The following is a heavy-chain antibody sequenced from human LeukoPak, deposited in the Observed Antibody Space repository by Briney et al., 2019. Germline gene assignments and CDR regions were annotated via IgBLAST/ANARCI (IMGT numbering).Heavy chain of an antibody. J-gene: IGHJ6*02. D-gene: IGHD3-10*01. CDR3: ARDPLWFGELWYGMDV. CDR1: GFTFSSYE. Sequence: GGSLRLSCAASGFTFSSYEMNWVRQAPGKGLEWVSYISSSGSTIYYADSVKGRFTISRDNAKNSLYLQMNSLRAEDTAVYYCARDPLWFGELWYGMDVWGQGTTVTVSS. CDR2: ISSSGSTI. V-gene: IGHV3-48*03.